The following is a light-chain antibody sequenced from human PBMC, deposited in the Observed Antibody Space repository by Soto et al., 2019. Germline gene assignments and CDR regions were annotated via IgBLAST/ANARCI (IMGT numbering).Light chain of an antibody. J-gene: IGLJ3*02. CDR3: TSYTITSTWV. Sequence: SALAQPASVSGSPGQSITISCTGTSSDVGAYRYVSWYQQYPGKAPKLMIYEVTNRPSGVSNRFSGSKSGDTASLTISGLQAEDEADYYCTSYTITSTWVFGGGTQLTVL. CDR2: EVT. CDR1: SSDVGAYRY. V-gene: IGLV2-14*01.